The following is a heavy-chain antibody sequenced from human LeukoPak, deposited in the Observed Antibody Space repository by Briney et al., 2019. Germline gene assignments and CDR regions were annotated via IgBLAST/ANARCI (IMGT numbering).Heavy chain of an antibody. CDR2: IIPIFGTA. Sequence: ASVKVSCKASGGTFSSYAISWVRQAPGQGLEWMGGIIPIFGTANYAQKFQGRVTITADKSTSTAYMELSSPRSEDTAVYYCARDKTDSSTYSWFDPWGQGTLVTVSS. V-gene: IGHV1-69*06. CDR3: ARDKTDSSTYSWFDP. J-gene: IGHJ5*02. D-gene: IGHD6-13*01. CDR1: GGTFSSYA.